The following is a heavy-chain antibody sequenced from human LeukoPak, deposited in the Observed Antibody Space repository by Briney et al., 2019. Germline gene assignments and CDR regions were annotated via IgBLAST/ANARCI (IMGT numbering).Heavy chain of an antibody. J-gene: IGHJ3*02. D-gene: IGHD3-9*01. V-gene: IGHV3-23*01. CDR2: ISGSGGST. CDR1: GFTFSSYA. Sequence: GGSLRLSCAASGFTFSSYAMSWVRQAPGKGLEWVSAISGSGGSTYYADSVKGRFTISRDNSKNTLYLQMNGLRAEDTAVYYCAKESGLRYFDWLPPRGDAFDIWGQGTMVTVSS. CDR3: AKESGLRYFDWLPPRGDAFDI.